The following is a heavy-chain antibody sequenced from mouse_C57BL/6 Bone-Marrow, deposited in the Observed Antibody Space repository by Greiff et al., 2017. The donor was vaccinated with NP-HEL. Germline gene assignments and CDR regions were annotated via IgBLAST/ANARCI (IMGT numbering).Heavy chain of an antibody. CDR1: GFTFSDYG. CDR2: ISSGSSTI. V-gene: IGHV5-17*01. D-gene: IGHD1-1*01. J-gene: IGHJ4*01. Sequence: EVQVVESGAGLVKPGGSLKLSCAASGFTFSDYGMHWVRQAPEKGLEWVAYISSGSSTIYYADTVKGRFTISRDKATNTLFLQMTSLRSEDTAMYYCARNYGSSPYYAMDYWGQGTTVTVSS. CDR3: ARNYGSSPYYAMDY.